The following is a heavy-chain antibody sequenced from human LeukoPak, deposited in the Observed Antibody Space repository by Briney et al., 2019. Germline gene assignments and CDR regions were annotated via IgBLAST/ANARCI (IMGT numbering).Heavy chain of an antibody. J-gene: IGHJ4*02. CDR1: GESFSGYY. CDR3: ARSSIVVVIASPYYFDY. CDR2: INHSGST. V-gene: IGHV4-34*01. Sequence: SETLSLTCAVYGESFSGYYWSWIRQPPGKGLEWIGEINHSGSTNCNPSLKSRVTISVDTSKNQFSLKLSSVTAADTAVYYCARSSIVVVIASPYYFDYWGQGTLVTVSS. D-gene: IGHD2-21*01.